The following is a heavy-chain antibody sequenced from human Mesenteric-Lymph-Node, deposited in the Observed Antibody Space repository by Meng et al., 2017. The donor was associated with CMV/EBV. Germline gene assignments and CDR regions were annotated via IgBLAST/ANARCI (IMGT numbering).Heavy chain of an antibody. Sequence: SVKVSCKASGGAFTSYGFSWVRQAPGQGLEWMGGIIPILRIVKNAQKFQERVTITRDMSTSTAYMELSSLRSEDTAVYYCAAGYGSYPAGDVWGQGTTVTVSS. CDR1: GGAFTSYG. CDR2: IIPILRIV. CDR3: AAGYGSYPAGDV. J-gene: IGHJ6*02. D-gene: IGHD1-26*01. V-gene: IGHV1-69*10.